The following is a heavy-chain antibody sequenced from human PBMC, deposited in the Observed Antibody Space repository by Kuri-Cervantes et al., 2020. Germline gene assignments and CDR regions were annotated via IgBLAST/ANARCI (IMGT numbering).Heavy chain of an antibody. J-gene: IGHJ4*02. CDR2: IWYDGSNK. CDR1: GFTFSSYG. Sequence: GGSLRLSFAASGFTFSSYGMHGVRQAPGKGLEWVAVIWYDGSNKYYADFVKGRFTISRDNSKNTLYLQMNSLRAEDTAVYYCAKTPSITGDYWGQGTLVTVSS. V-gene: IGHV3-30*02. D-gene: IGHD3-10*01. CDR3: AKTPSITGDY.